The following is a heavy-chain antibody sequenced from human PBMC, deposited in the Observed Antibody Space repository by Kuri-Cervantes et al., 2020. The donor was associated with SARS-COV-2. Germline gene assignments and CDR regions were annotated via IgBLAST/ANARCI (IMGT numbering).Heavy chain of an antibody. V-gene: IGHV1-69*06. CDR1: GGTFSSYA. J-gene: IGHJ3*02. CDR3: ATSVVVPAATDAFDI. CDR2: IIPIFGTA. Sequence: SVKVSCKASGGTFSSYAISWVRQAPGQGLEWMGGIIPIFGTANYAQKFQGRVTITADTSTDTAYMELSSLRSEDTAVYYCATSVVVPAATDAFDIWGQGTMVTVSS. D-gene: IGHD2-2*01.